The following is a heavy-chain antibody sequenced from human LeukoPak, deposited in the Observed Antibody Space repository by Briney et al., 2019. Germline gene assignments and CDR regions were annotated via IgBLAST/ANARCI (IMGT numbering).Heavy chain of an antibody. CDR2: MNPNGGNT. CDR1: GYTFTSYD. D-gene: IGHD3-10*01. Sequence: ASVEVSCKASGYTFTSYDINWVRQATGQGLEWMGWMNPNGGNTGYAQKFQGRVTMTRNTSISTAYMELSSLRSEDTAVYYCARKMHLYGSGSYFVYWGQGTLVTVSS. V-gene: IGHV1-8*01. J-gene: IGHJ4*02. CDR3: ARKMHLYGSGSYFVY.